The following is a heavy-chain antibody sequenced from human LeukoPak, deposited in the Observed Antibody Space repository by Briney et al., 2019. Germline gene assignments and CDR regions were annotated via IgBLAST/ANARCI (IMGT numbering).Heavy chain of an antibody. CDR1: GSTVGSNY. V-gene: IGHV3-66*01. CDR2: IYSGGST. Sequence: AGGSLRLSCAASGSTVGSNYMSWVRQAPGKGLEWVSVIYSGGSTYYADSVKGRFTISRDNSKNSLYLQMNSLRAEDTAVYYCARDFRGSYSLDYWGQGTLVTISS. CDR3: ARDFRGSYSLDY. J-gene: IGHJ4*02. D-gene: IGHD1-26*01.